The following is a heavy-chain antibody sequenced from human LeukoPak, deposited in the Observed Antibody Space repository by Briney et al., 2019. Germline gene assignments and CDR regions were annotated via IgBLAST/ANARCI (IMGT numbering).Heavy chain of an antibody. CDR1: GYTFTGYY. CDR2: INPNSGGT. CDR3: ARELGYCSSTSCYAFDY. Sequence: GASVKVSCKASGYTFTGYYMHWVRQAPGQGLEWMGWINPNSGGTNYAQKFQGRVTMTRDTSISTAYMELSRLRSDDTAVYYCARELGYCSSTSCYAFDYWGQGTLVTVSS. V-gene: IGHV1-2*02. D-gene: IGHD2-2*01. J-gene: IGHJ4*02.